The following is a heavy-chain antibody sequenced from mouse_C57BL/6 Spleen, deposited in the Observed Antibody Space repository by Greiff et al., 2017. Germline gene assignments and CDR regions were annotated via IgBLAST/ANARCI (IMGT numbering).Heavy chain of an antibody. V-gene: IGHV1-7*01. J-gene: IGHJ3*01. CDR3: ARCDYDVTWFAY. D-gene: IGHD2-4*01. CDR2: INPSSGYT. Sequence: QVQLQQPGAELAKPGASVKLSCKASGYTFTSYWMHWVKQRPGQGLEWIGYINPSSGYTKSNQKFKDKATLTVDKSSSTAYMQLSSLTYEDSAVYYCARCDYDVTWFAYWGQGTLVTVSA. CDR1: GYTFTSYW.